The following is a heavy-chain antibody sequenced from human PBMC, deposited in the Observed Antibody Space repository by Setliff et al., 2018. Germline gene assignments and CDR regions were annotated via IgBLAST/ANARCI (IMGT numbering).Heavy chain of an antibody. D-gene: IGHD6-13*01. CDR1: GFTFTDYG. CDR3: ARGGMAAAGRKGVFEY. J-gene: IGHJ4*02. CDR2: INNYNFNT. V-gene: IGHV1-18*01. Sequence: ASVKVSCKSSGFTFTDYGIAWVRQVPGQGLEWMGWINNYNFNTQYAQKLQDRVTLTTDTSTTTAYFELRSLRPDDTAIYYCARGGMAAAGRKGVFEYWGQGTQVTVS.